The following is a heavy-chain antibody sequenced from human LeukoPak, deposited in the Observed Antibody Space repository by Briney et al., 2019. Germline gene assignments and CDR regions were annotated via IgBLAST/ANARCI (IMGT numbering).Heavy chain of an antibody. D-gene: IGHD6-19*01. Sequence: GGSLRLSCAASRFTFSNYWMSWVRQPPGKGLEWVANINQGGSEKYYLNSVKGRFTISRDNAKNSLYLQTNSLRADDTAIYYCVRDGSGYDYWGQGTLVTVSS. V-gene: IGHV3-7*05. J-gene: IGHJ4*02. CDR1: RFTFSNYW. CDR3: VRDGSGYDY. CDR2: INQGGSEK.